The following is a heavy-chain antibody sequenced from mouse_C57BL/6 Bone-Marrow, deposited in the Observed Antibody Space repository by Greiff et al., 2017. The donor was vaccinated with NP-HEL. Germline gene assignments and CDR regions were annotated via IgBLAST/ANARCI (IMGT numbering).Heavy chain of an antibody. Sequence: QVQLQQSGAELVRPGTSVKVSCKASGYAFTNYLIEWVKQRPGQGLEWIGVINPGSGGTNYNEKFKGKATLTADKSSSTAYMQLSSLTSEDSAVYFCEREGGSSWYFDVWGTGTTVTVSS. CDR2: INPGSGGT. V-gene: IGHV1-54*01. CDR1: GYAFTNYL. CDR3: EREGGSSWYFDV. D-gene: IGHD1-1*01. J-gene: IGHJ1*03.